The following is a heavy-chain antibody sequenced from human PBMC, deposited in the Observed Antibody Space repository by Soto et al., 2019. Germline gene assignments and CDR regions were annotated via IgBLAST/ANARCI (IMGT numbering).Heavy chain of an antibody. D-gene: IGHD3-10*01. CDR1: GDTFSNFA. CDR2: INPGNGNT. J-gene: IGHJ6*02. V-gene: IGHV1-3*01. CDR3: ARAVARGVKTIYYYYGMDV. Sequence: ASVKVSCKASGDTFSNFAMHWVRQAPGQRLEWMGWINPGNGNTKYSQTFQGRVTITRDTSASTAYMELSSLRSEDTAVYYCARAVARGVKTIYYYYGMDVWGQGTTVTVSS.